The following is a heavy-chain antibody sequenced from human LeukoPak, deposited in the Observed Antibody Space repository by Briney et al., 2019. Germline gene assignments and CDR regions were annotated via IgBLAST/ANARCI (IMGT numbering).Heavy chain of an antibody. CDR1: GYTFTGYY. CDR3: ARGHDYYGSGSYFYWLDP. Sequence: GASVKVSCKASGYTFTGYYMHWVRQAPGQGLEWMGWINPNSGGTNYAQRFQGRVTMTRDTSISTAYMELTNLRSDDTAVYYCARGHDYYGSGSYFYWLDPWGQGTLVTVSS. J-gene: IGHJ5*02. CDR2: INPNSGGT. V-gene: IGHV1-2*02. D-gene: IGHD3-10*01.